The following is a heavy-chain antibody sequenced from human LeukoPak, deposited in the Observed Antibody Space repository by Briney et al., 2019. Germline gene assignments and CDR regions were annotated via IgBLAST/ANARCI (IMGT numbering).Heavy chain of an antibody. CDR1: GFTFSSYD. CDR2: IGTAGDT. D-gene: IGHD2-2*01. J-gene: IGHJ4*02. V-gene: IGHV3-13*01. Sequence: GGSLRLSCAASGFTFSSYDMHWVRHATGKGLEWVSAIGTAGDTYFPGSVKARFTISRENAKNSLYLQMNSLRAGDTAVYYCARGKAYCSSTSCHSTLFDYWGQGTLVTVSS. CDR3: ARGKAYCSSTSCHSTLFDY.